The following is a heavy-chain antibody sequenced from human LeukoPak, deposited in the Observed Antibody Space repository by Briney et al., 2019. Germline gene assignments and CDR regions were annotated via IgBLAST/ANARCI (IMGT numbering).Heavy chain of an antibody. V-gene: IGHV3-23*01. CDR2: ISGGNT. Sequence: GGSLRLSCAGSGLTLSSYAMSWVRQAPGKGLEWVSGISGGNTYYADSMKGRFTISRDNSKNTLYLQMNSLRAEDTAVYYCAPRSGGMDVWGRGTTVTVS. CDR3: APRSGGMDV. J-gene: IGHJ6*02. CDR1: GLTLSSYA.